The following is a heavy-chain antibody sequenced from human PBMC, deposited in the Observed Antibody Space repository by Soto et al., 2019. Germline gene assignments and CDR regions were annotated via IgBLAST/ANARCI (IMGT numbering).Heavy chain of an antibody. CDR3: ARSGYSSGWYHWYFDF. J-gene: IGHJ2*01. D-gene: IGHD6-19*01. CDR2: INAGNGNT. CDR1: GYTFSNYG. Sequence: QVHLVQSGAEVKKPGASVKVSCKASGYTFSNYGIHWVRQAPGQRLEWMGWINAGNGNTKYSEKFQGRVTITRDTYASTAYMELSSLRSEDTAVYYCARSGYSSGWYHWYFDFWGRGTLVTVSS. V-gene: IGHV1-3*01.